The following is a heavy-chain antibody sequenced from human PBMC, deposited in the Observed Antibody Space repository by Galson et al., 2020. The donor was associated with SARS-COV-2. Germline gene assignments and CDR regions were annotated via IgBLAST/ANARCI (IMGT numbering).Heavy chain of an antibody. J-gene: IGHJ5*02. CDR2: IYSSGST. CDR3: ARDATSSGWYNWFDP. V-gene: IGHV4-39*07. CDR1: GGSISSTTFK. D-gene: IGHD6-19*01. Sequence: SETLSLTCTVSGGSISSTTFKWGWIRQSPGKGLEWIGSIYSSGSTHSNPSLKSRVTISRDTSKNQISLRLSSVTAADTAMYYCARDATSSGWYNWFDPWGQGTLVTVSS.